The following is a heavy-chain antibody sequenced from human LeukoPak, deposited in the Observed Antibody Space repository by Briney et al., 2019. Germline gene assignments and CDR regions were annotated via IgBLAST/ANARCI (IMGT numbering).Heavy chain of an antibody. CDR2: ISPRGDIT. CDR3: AKGGAQV. CDR1: GFSFRSHG. V-gene: IGHV3-23*01. D-gene: IGHD1-26*01. Sequence: GTLRLSCAASGFSFRSHGMNWVRQAPGKGLEWVSGISPRGDITYYTDSVRGRFTISRDNFKNTVSLQVNSLRAEDTAMYYCAKGGAQVGGQGTLVTVSS. J-gene: IGHJ1*01.